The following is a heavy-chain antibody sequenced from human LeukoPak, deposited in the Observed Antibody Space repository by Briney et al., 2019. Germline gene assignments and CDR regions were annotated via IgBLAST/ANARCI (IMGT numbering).Heavy chain of an antibody. CDR2: IYYSGST. J-gene: IGHJ4*02. D-gene: IGHD3-10*01. Sequence: PSETLSLTCTVSGGSISSGGYFWSWIRQHPGKGLEWIGYIYYSGSTYYNPSLKSRVTISVDTSKNQFSLKLSSVTAADTAVYYCAREGSGRNYNYFDYWGQGTLVTVSS. CDR3: AREGSGRNYNYFDY. V-gene: IGHV4-31*03. CDR1: GGSISSGGYF.